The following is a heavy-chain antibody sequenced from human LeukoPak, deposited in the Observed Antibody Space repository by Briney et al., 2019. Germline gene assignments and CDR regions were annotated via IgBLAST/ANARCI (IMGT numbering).Heavy chain of an antibody. Sequence: PGGSLRLSCSASVFTFCDFCMHWVRQASGKALVWGSHIRSDGSNPGYADSVKGRFTISRDNDKSTLYLLMNSLRAEDTALYYCVRDLPGIGIDYWGQGTLVAVSS. V-gene: IGHV3-74*01. CDR1: VFTFCDFC. CDR3: VRDLPGIGIDY. J-gene: IGHJ4*02. D-gene: IGHD2-15*01. CDR2: IRSDGSNP.